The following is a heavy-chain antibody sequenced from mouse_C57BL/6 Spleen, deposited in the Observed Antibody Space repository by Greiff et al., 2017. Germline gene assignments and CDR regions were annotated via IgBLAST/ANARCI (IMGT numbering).Heavy chain of an antibody. Sequence: VQLQESGPGLVQPSQCLSITCTVSGFSLTSYGVPWVRQSPGQGLEWLGVIWSGGSTDYNAAFITSLSISKDNSKSRVFFKMNSRQADDTAIDYCSRNDGYYPLYFFDYWGQGTTLTVSS. CDR3: SRNDGYYPLYFFDY. V-gene: IGHV2-2*01. J-gene: IGHJ2*01. D-gene: IGHD2-3*01. CDR2: IWSGGST. CDR1: GFSLTSYG.